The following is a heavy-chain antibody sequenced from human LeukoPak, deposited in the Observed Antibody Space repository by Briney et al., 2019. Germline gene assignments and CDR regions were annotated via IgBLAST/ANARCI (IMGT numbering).Heavy chain of an antibody. CDR1: GFTFSSYA. CDR3: AKDPSGVAAAGPIV. V-gene: IGHV3-23*01. D-gene: IGHD6-13*01. CDR2: ISGSGGST. J-gene: IGHJ6*02. Sequence: QPGGSLRLSCAASGFTFSSYAMSWVRQAPGKGLEWVSAISGSGGSTYYADSVKGRFTISRDNSKNTLYLQMNSLRSEDTAVYYCAKDPSGVAAAGPIVWGQGTTVTAAS.